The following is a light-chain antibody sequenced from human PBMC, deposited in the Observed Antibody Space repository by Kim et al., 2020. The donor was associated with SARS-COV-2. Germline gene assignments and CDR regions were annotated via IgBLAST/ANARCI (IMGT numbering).Light chain of an antibody. CDR2: KAS. CDR1: QSISNL. J-gene: IGKJ1*01. Sequence: DIHMTQSPSTLSASVGDRVTITCRASQSISNLLAWYQQKPGKAPKVLIYKASTLESGVPSRFSGSGSGTEFTLTINSLEVDDFATYYCQQYNTNSPWTFGQGTKVDIK. CDR3: QQYNTNSPWT. V-gene: IGKV1-5*03.